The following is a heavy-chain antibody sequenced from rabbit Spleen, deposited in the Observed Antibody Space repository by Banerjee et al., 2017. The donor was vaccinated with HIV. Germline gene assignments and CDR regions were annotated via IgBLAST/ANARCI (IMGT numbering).Heavy chain of an antibody. CDR1: GIDLNSYYY. J-gene: IGHJ4*01. Sequence: QSLEESGGDLVKPGASLTLTCTASGIDLNSYYYMCWVRQAPGKGLEWIACIAAGSSANTYYATWAKGRFTISKTSSTTVTLQMTSLTAADTATYFCARSYVGVAGWGDADRGDNLWGPGTLVTVS. V-gene: IGHV1S40*01. D-gene: IGHD4-1*01. CDR3: ARSYVGVAGWGDADRGDNL. CDR2: IAAGSSANT.